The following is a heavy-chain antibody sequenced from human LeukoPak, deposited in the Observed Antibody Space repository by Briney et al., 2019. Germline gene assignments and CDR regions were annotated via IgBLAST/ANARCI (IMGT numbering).Heavy chain of an antibody. CDR3: ARDRVNNYYYYCMDV. D-gene: IGHD3-22*01. V-gene: IGHV1-18*01. Sequence: GASVKVSSKASGYTFTSCGISWVRQASGQGLECMGWISAYNGDTNYAQKVQGRVTMTTDTSTSTGYMELRSLRSDDTAVYYCARDRVNNYYYYCMDVWGQGTTVTVSS. CDR1: GYTFTSCG. CDR2: ISAYNGDT. J-gene: IGHJ6*02.